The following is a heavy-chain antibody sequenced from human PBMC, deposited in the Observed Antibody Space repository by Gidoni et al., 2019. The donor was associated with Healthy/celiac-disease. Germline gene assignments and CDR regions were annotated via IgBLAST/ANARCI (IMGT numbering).Heavy chain of an antibody. CDR1: VFSFSRFA. CDR3: AKDADSGWYQGKEYYFDY. CDR2: ISGRAGST. Sequence: EVQLLESGGGLVQPGGSMRCSCAASVFSFSRFAMTWVRQALWKGMGQGQGKGLPWVSAISGRAGSTDYADSLKGLFTISRDNSKNALYLQMTSLRAEDTAVYYCAKDADSGWYQGKEYYFDYWGQGTLVTVSS. J-gene: IGHJ4*02. D-gene: IGHD6-19*01. V-gene: IGHV3-23*01.